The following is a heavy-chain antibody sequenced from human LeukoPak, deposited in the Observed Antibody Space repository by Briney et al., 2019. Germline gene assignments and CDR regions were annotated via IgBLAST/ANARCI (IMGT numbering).Heavy chain of an antibody. CDR2: ISYDGSNK. Sequence: GGSLRLSCAASGFTFSSYAMHWVRHAPGKGLEWVAVISYDGSNKYYADSVKGRFTISRDNSKNTLYLQMNSLRAEDTAVYYCARVRELLRAFDIWGQGTMVTVSS. J-gene: IGHJ3*02. CDR1: GFTFSSYA. D-gene: IGHD1-26*01. V-gene: IGHV3-30-3*01. CDR3: ARVRELLRAFDI.